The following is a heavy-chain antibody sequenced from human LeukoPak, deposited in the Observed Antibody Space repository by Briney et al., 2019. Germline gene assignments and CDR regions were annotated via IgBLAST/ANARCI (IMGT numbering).Heavy chain of an antibody. CDR2: I. J-gene: IGHJ4*02. V-gene: IGHV3-66*03. Sequence: GGSLRLSCAASGFTFGDYAMSWVRQAPGKGLEWVSAIDSVKGRFTISRDNSKNTLYLQMNSLRTGDTAVYYCARDQGATLVRGVTPYLDYWGQGTLVSVSS. D-gene: IGHD3-10*01. CDR1: GFTFGDYA. CDR3: ARDQGATLVRGVTPYLDY.